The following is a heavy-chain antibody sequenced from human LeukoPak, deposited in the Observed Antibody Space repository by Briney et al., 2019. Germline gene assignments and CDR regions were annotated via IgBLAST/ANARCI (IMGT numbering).Heavy chain of an antibody. CDR3: ARERTYYYDSNPDYFDY. Sequence: GGSLSLFCAASGFTFDDYGMSWVRQAPGEGLEWVSGINWNGGSTGYADSVKGRFTISRDNAKNYLYMQMNSLRAGDTALYYCARERTYYYDSNPDYFDYWGQGTLVTVSS. J-gene: IGHJ4*02. CDR1: GFTFDDYG. D-gene: IGHD3-22*01. V-gene: IGHV3-20*04. CDR2: INWNGGST.